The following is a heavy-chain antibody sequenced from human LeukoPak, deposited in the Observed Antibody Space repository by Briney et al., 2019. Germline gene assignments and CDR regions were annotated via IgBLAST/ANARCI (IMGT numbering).Heavy chain of an antibody. V-gene: IGHV4-39*01. Sequence: SETLSLTCTVSGGSISSSTHHWAWIRQPPGKGLEWIASIYYTGNSYYNPSLRSRLTISVDSSKHQFSLRLSSVTAAHTATYYCSREHYSTSAYWSEGMLVTV. CDR3: SREHYSTSAY. J-gene: IGHJ4*02. CDR1: GGSISSSTHH. D-gene: IGHD1/OR15-1a*01. CDR2: IYYTGNS.